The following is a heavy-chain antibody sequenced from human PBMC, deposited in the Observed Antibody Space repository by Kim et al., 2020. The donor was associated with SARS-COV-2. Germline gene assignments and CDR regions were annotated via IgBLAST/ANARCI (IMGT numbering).Heavy chain of an antibody. J-gene: IGHJ4*02. V-gene: IGHV1-18*01. Sequence: ASVKVSCKASGYTFTSYGISWVRQAPGQGLEWMGWISAYNGNTNYAQKLQGRVTMTTDTSTSTAYMELRSLRSDDTAVYYCARDSGARIWFGEYYFDYWGQGNLVTVSS. CDR1: GYTFTSYG. CDR2: ISAYNGNT. CDR3: ARDSGARIWFGEYYFDY. D-gene: IGHD3-10*01.